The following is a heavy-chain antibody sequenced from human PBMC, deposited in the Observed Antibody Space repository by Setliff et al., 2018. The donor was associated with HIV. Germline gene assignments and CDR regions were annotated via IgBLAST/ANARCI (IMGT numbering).Heavy chain of an antibody. CDR2: VYHSGKT. Sequence: PSETLALTCTVSGQFISDGYYWGWIRQPPGKGLAWIGSVYHSGKTYYNPSLKSRVTMSADTSTNQISLMLRSMTAADTDVYYCAKHDFGECSCLDPWGQGSLVTVS. D-gene: IGHD3-16*01. V-gene: IGHV4-38-2*02. CDR1: GQFISDGYY. CDR3: AKHDFGECSCLDP. J-gene: IGHJ5*02.